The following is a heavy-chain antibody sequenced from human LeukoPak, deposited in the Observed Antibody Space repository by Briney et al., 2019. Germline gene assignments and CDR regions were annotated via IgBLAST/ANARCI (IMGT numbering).Heavy chain of an antibody. V-gene: IGHV4-31*03. CDR2: IYYSGST. J-gene: IGHJ3*02. CDR1: GGSISSGGYY. CDR3: ARDRTPTYYYDSSGPRDAFDI. Sequence: SETLSLTCTVSGGSISSGGYYWSWTRQHPGKGLEWIGYIYYSGSTYYNPSLKSRVTISVDTSKNQFSLKLSSVTAADTAVYYCARDRTPTYYYDSSGPRDAFDIWGQGTMVTVSS. D-gene: IGHD3-22*01.